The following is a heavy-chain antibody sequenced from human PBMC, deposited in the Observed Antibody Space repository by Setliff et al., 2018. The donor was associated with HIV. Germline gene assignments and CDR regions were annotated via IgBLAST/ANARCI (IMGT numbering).Heavy chain of an antibody. CDR3: ARGDGMGPVGVTAMFDY. Sequence: ASVKVSCKASGYRFTTYGLSWVRQAPGQGLEWMGWISPHSGDTKYAQKVQGRVTMTTDTSTGTSYMELRSLRSDDTAVYYCARGDGMGPVGVTAMFDYWGQGTLVTVSS. D-gene: IGHD2-21*02. J-gene: IGHJ4*02. V-gene: IGHV1-18*01. CDR2: ISPHSGDT. CDR1: GYRFTTYG.